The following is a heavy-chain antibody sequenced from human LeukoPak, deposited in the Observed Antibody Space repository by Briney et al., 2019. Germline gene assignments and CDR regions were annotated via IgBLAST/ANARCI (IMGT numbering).Heavy chain of an antibody. V-gene: IGHV4-4*07. CDR1: GGSISSYY. CDR2: IYTSGRT. Sequence: SETLSLTCTVSGGSISSYYWSWIRQPAGKGLEWIGRIYTSGRTNYNPSLKSRVTMSVDTSKNQFSLKLSTVTAADTVVYYCARFVRGPVARYCSSTSCSGSGWFDPWGQGTLVTVSS. D-gene: IGHD2-2*01. CDR3: ARFVRGPVARYCSSTSCSGSGWFDP. J-gene: IGHJ5*02.